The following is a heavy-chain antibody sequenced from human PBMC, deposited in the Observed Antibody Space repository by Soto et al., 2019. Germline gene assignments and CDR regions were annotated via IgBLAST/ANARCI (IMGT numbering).Heavy chain of an antibody. CDR3: AKVGGYCSGGSCYSLPDY. CDR2: ISGSGGST. CDR1: GFTFSSYA. D-gene: IGHD2-15*01. J-gene: IGHJ4*02. V-gene: IGHV3-23*01. Sequence: GGSLRLSCAASGFTFSSYAMSWVRQAPGKGLEWVSAISGSGGSTYYADSVKGRFTISRDNSKNTPYLQMNSLRAEDTAVYYCAKVGGYCSGGSCYSLPDYWGQGTLVTVSS.